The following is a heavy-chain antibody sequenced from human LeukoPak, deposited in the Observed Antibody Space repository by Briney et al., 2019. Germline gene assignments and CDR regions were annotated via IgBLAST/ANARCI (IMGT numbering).Heavy chain of an antibody. CDR1: GGSFSGYY. CDR3: ARRNWFDP. V-gene: IGHV4-34*01. CDR2: INHSGST. J-gene: IGHJ5*02. Sequence: PSETLSLTCAVCGGSFSGYYWSWIRQPPGKGLEWIGEINHSGSTNYNPSLKSRVTISVDTSKNQFSLKLSSVTAADTAVYYCARRNWFDPWGQGTLVTVSS.